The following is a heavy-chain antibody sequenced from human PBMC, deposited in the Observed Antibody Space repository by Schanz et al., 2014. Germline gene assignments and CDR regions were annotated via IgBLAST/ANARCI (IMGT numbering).Heavy chain of an antibody. CDR2: FIPILDVG. J-gene: IGHJ4*02. CDR1: RSTFSSYT. V-gene: IGHV1-69*02. Sequence: QVQLVQSGAEVKKPGSSVKVSCKASRSTFSSYTISWVRQARGQGLEWVGRFIPILDVGNYAQQFQGRVTFTADKSTSTAYMELSSLRTEDTAVYYCASSGAGDSSSWDFDYWGQGTLVTVSS. D-gene: IGHD6-13*01. CDR3: ASSGAGDSSSWDFDY.